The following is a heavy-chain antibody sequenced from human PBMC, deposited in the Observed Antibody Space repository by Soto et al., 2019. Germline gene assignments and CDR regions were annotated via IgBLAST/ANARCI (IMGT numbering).Heavy chain of an antibody. J-gene: IGHJ4*02. D-gene: IGHD6-13*01. V-gene: IGHV4-4*02. CDR1: GGSIRNNNW. CDR2: IYHSGST. CDR3: AGYSSSYYYFDY. Sequence: SETLAVTCAVLGGSIRNNNWWSWVRQPPGKGLEWIGEIYHSGSTNYNPSLKSRVTISVDKSKNQFSLKLSSVTAADTAVYYCAGYSSSYYYFDYWGQGTLVTVSS.